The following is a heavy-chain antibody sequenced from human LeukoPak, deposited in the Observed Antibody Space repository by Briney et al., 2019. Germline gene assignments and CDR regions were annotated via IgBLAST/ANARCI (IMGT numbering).Heavy chain of an antibody. V-gene: IGHV1-18*01. CDR2: ISAYNGNT. CDR1: GYTFTSYD. Sequence: ASVKVSCKASGYTFTSYDITWVRQAPGQGLEWMGWISAYNGNTNYAQKLQGRVIMTTDTSTSTAYMELRSLRSDDTALYYCARLYCSGGRCLRPFDYWGQGTLVTVSS. D-gene: IGHD2-15*01. CDR3: ARLYCSGGRCLRPFDY. J-gene: IGHJ4*02.